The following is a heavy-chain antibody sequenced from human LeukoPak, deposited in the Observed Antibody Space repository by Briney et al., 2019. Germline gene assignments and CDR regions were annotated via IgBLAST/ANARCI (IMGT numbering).Heavy chain of an antibody. V-gene: IGHV3-53*01. D-gene: IGHD2-21*02. J-gene: IGHJ4*01. CDR1: GFIVSSNY. CDR3: ARENPATARLFDY. CDR2: IYSGGST. Sequence: GGSLRLSCAASGFIVSSNYMSWVRQAPGKGLQWASVIYSGGSTYYADSVKGRFTISTDNSKNTLYLQMNSLRAEDTAVYYCARENPATARLFDYWGQGTLVTVSS.